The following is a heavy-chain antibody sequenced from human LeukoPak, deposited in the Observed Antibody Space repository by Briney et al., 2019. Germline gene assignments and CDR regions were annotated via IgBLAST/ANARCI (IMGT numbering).Heavy chain of an antibody. D-gene: IGHD2-15*01. J-gene: IGHJ4*02. Sequence: GGSLRLSCAASGFTFSNYAMSWVRQAPGKGLEWVSTISGSGDNTYYADSVKGRFTISRDNSKNTLYLQMNSLRAEDTAVYYCAREYCSGGSCYQDAPLDYWGQGTLVTVSS. CDR2: ISGSGDNT. V-gene: IGHV3-23*01. CDR3: AREYCSGGSCYQDAPLDY. CDR1: GFTFSNYA.